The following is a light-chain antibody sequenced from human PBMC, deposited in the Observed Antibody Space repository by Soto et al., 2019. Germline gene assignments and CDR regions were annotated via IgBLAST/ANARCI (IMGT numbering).Light chain of an antibody. CDR1: ASDVGGYNY. CDR2: AVS. J-gene: IGLJ1*01. V-gene: IGLV2-14*01. Sequence: QSVLTQPASVSGSPGQSITISCTGTASDVGGYNYVSWYQQHPGKAPKLMIHAVSNRPSGISSRFSGSKSGNTASLTISGLQSEDEADYFCCSYTSRTPYVFGTGTKVTV. CDR3: CSYTSRTPYV.